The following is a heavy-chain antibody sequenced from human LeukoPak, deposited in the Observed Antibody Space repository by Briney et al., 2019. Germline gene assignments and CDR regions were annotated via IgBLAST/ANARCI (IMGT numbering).Heavy chain of an antibody. D-gene: IGHD3-22*01. V-gene: IGHV3-30*04. CDR2: ISYDGSNK. CDR1: GFTFSSYA. CDR3: ARDGESYYYDSSGYYDY. J-gene: IGHJ4*02. Sequence: GGSLRLSCAASGFTFSSYAMHWVRQAPGKGLEWVAVISYDGSNKYYADSVKGRLTISRDNSKNTLYLQMNSLRAEDTAVYYCARDGESYYYDSSGYYDYWGQGTLVTVSS.